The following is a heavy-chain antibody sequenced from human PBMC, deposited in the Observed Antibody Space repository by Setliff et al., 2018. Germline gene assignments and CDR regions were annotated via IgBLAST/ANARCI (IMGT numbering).Heavy chain of an antibody. CDR1: GYTFTGYY. CDR3: ARGEHIVSGDFYHYIDV. J-gene: IGHJ6*03. CDR2: INPNSGGT. V-gene: IGHV1-2*02. D-gene: IGHD2-15*01. Sequence: ASVKVSCKASGYTFTGYYVHWVRQAPGQGLEWMGWINPNSGGTNYAQRFQGRVTMTRDTSISTAYMELRRLKSDDTAVYYCARGEHIVSGDFYHYIDVWGKGTTVTVSS.